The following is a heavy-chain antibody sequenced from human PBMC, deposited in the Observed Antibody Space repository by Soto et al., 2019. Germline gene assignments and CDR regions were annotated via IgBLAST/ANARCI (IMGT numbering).Heavy chain of an antibody. CDR3: ARTTVVPNPLGSKYFFDY. V-gene: IGHV4-61*01. CDR2: VYYSGTT. Sequence: PSETLSLTCSVSGGSVSDKTYYWSWIRQPPGKRLEWIGYVYYSGTTNYNPSLKSRVTISVDLSKNRFSLGLSSVTTADTALYYFARTTVVPNPLGSKYFFDYGGQGTLVTVSS. J-gene: IGHJ4*02. D-gene: IGHD4-17*01. CDR1: GGSVSDKTYY.